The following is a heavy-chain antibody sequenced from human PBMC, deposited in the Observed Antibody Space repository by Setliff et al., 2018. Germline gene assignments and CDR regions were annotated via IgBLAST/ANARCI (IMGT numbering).Heavy chain of an antibody. Sequence: APVKVSCKTSGYTFNDYGITWVRQVPGQGLEWMGWISSYTGKTYYAEKLQGRVTLTTDTSTSTAYLDLRSLESDDTAVYYCSRLVRFCTKTACQRLSGGEFWGQGTLVTVSS. CDR1: GYTFNDYG. D-gene: IGHD2-8*01. CDR2: ISSYTGKT. V-gene: IGHV1-18*01. CDR3: SRLVRFCTKTACQRLSGGEF. J-gene: IGHJ4*02.